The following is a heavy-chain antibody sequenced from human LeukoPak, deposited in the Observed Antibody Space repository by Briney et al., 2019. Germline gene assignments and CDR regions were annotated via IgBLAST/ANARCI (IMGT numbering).Heavy chain of an antibody. CDR2: ISWNSGYI. CDR3: AKETRAYYYDSSSGFDP. J-gene: IGHJ5*02. V-gene: IGHV3-9*01. D-gene: IGHD3-22*01. Sequence: GGSLRLSCAASGFTFSSYGMSWVRQAPGKGLEWVSGISWNSGYIGYADSVKGRFTISRDNAKNSVYLQMNSLRAEDTALYYCAKETRAYYYDSSSGFDPWGQGTLVTVSS. CDR1: GFTFSSYG.